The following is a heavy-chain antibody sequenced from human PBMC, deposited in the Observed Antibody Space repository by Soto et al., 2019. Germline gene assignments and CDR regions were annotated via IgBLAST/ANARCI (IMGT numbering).Heavy chain of an antibody. CDR3: ARRYGGAFDI. V-gene: IGHV4-59*01. D-gene: IGHD4-17*01. CDR2: IYNSVST. CDR1: GGSISSYY. J-gene: IGHJ3*02. Sequence: SETLSLTCTVSGGSISSYYSSWIRQPPGKGLEWIAFIYNSVSTNYNPSLKSRVTISVDTSKNQFSLKLSSVTAADTAVYYCARRYGGAFDIWGQGTMVTVSS.